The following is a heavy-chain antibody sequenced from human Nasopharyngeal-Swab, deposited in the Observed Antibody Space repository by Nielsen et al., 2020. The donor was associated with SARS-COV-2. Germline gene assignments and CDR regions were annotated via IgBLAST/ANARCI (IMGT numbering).Heavy chain of an antibody. CDR3: ARILTIFGVVASYYFDY. Sequence: SETLSLTCTVPGGSISSYYWGWIRPLPGKGLEWIGYIYYSGSTNYNPSLKSRVTISVDTSKNQFSLKLSSVTAADTAVYYCARILTIFGVVASYYFDYWGQGTLVTVSS. CDR1: GGSISSYY. V-gene: IGHV4-59*01. D-gene: IGHD3-3*01. CDR2: IYYSGST. J-gene: IGHJ4*02.